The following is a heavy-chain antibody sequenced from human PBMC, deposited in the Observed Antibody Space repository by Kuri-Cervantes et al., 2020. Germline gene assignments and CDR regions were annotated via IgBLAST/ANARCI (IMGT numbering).Heavy chain of an antibody. CDR3: ARIRRDGYNYYFDY. CDR2: IIPIFGTA. V-gene: IGHV1-69*05. J-gene: IGHJ4*02. Sequence: SVKVSCKASGGTFSSYAISWVRRAPGQGLEWMGGIIPIFGTANYAQKFQGRVTITTDESTSTAYMELSSLRSEDTAVYYCARIRRDGYNYYFDYWGQGTLVTVSS. CDR1: GGTFSSYA. D-gene: IGHD5-24*01.